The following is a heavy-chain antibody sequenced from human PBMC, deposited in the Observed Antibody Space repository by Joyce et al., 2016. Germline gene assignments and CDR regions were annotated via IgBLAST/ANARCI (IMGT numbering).Heavy chain of an antibody. CDR3: ARRHDYSKVAISSHFDY. CDR1: GGSISGSPYY. V-gene: IGHV4-39*01. CDR2: VYHIGST. D-gene: IGHD4-11*01. Sequence: LQLQESGPGQVRPSETLSLTCTVSGGSISGSPYYWGWVRQPPGKELEWIGSVYHIGSTYYNPSLESRVTISVDTSKNQFSLKLRSVTAADTAVYYCARRHDYSKVAISSHFDYWGQGSPVTVSS. J-gene: IGHJ4*02.